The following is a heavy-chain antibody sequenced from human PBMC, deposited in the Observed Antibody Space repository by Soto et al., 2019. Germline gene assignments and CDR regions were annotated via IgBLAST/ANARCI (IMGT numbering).Heavy chain of an antibody. CDR3: AKVVGGWYPTYDY. CDR1: GFTFSSYG. J-gene: IGHJ4*02. Sequence: QVQLVESGGGVVQPGRSLRLSCAASGFTFSSYGMHWVRQAPGKGLEWVAVISYDGSNKYYADSVKGRFTISRDNSKNTLYLQMTSLRAEDTAVYYCAKVVGGWYPTYDYWGQGTLVTVSS. V-gene: IGHV3-30*18. CDR2: ISYDGSNK. D-gene: IGHD6-19*01.